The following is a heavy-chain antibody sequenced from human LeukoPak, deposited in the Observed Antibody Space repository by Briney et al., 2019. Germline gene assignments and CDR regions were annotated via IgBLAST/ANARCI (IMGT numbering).Heavy chain of an antibody. D-gene: IGHD6-13*01. CDR3: ARGAPAAGTRIWFDP. J-gene: IGHJ5*02. CDR2: IIPIFGTA. CDR1: GGTFSSYA. Sequence: GSSVKVSCKASGGTFSSYAISWVRQAPGQGLEWMGGIIPIFGTANYAQKFQGRVTITTDESTSTAYMELSSLRSEDTAVYYRARGAPAAGTRIWFDPWGQGTLVTVSS. V-gene: IGHV1-69*05.